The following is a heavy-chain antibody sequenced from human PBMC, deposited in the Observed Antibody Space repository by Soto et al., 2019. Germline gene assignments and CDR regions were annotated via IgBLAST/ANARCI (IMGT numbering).Heavy chain of an antibody. J-gene: IGHJ4*02. CDR2: INPYNANT. V-gene: IGHV1-18*04. D-gene: IGHD1-20*01. CDR1: GYTFSTYG. CDR3: ARAEKWVTGNMGGY. Sequence: QVQLVQSGAEVKKPRASVKVACKTSGYTFSTYGVSWVRQAPGQGLEWMGWINPYNANTNYAQNLQGRVTMTTDTSTSTAYMELRSLRSDDTAVYYCARAEKWVTGNMGGYWGQGTLVTVYS.